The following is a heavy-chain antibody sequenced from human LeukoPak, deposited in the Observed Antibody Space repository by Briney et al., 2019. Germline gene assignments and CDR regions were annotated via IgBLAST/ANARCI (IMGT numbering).Heavy chain of an antibody. CDR1: GFTLSNFW. V-gene: IGHV3-74*01. Sequence: GGSLRLSCAASGFTLSNFWMHWVRQAPGKGLVWVSRISDHGSITNFADSVKGRFSISRDTAKNTLYLEMNSLRVEDTAVYYCARDLSGYSDYWGQGALVTVSS. CDR2: ISDHGSIT. D-gene: IGHD2-15*01. J-gene: IGHJ4*02. CDR3: ARDLSGYSDY.